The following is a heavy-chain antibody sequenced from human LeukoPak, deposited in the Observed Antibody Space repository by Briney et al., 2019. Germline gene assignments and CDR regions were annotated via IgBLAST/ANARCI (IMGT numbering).Heavy chain of an antibody. CDR2: ISAHDGNT. CDR1: GYTFTNHG. CDR3: ARGEGAFDY. J-gene: IGHJ4*02. Sequence: ASVKVSCKASGYTFTNHGITWVRQAPGQGLEWMGWISAHDGNTNYAQKLQGRVTMTTDTSTSTAYMELRSLRSDDTALYYCARGEGAFDYWGQGTLLTVSS. V-gene: IGHV1-18*01.